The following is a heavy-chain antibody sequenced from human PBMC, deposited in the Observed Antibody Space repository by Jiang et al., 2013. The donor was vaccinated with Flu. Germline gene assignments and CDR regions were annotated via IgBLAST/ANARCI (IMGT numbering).Heavy chain of an antibody. J-gene: IGHJ5*02. D-gene: IGHD3-16*01. V-gene: IGHV4-34*01. Sequence: RVTISVDTSKNQFSLKLSSVTAADTAVYYCAREGGGPGGTYYNWFDPWGQGTLVTVSS. CDR3: AREGGGPGGTYYNWFDP.